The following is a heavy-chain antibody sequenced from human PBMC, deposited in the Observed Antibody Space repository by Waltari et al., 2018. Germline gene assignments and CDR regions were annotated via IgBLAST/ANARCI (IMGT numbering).Heavy chain of an antibody. CDR1: GFTFSSYT. CDR2: ISTSSSTI. Sequence: EVQLVGSGGGLVQPGGSLGLSCAASGFTFSSYTMNWVRQAPGKGLEWVSYISTSSSTIYYSDSVKGRFTISRDNAKNSLYLQMNSLRDEDTAVYYCAGNMGATFVWGQGTLVTVSS. CDR3: AGNMGATFV. J-gene: IGHJ4*02. V-gene: IGHV3-48*02. D-gene: IGHD1-26*01.